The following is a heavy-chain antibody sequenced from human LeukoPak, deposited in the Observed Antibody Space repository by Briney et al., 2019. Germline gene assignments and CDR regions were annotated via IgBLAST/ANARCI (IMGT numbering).Heavy chain of an antibody. CDR3: ARSRSGYSYDHAAFDI. V-gene: IGHV4-59*01. J-gene: IGHJ3*02. CDR2: IDYRGST. CDR1: DGSISNYY. Sequence: SETLSLTCTVSDGSISNYYWSWIRQPPGTGLEWIAYIDYRGSTTYNPSLKSRVTISVDTSRSQFSLKLSSVTAADTAVYYCARSRSGYSYDHAAFDIWGQGTMVTVSS. D-gene: IGHD5-18*01.